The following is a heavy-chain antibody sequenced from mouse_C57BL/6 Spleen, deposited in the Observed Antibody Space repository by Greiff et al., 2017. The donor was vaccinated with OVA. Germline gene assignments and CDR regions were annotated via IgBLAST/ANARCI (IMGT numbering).Heavy chain of an antibody. D-gene: IGHD1-1*01. CDR3: ARQYDGSFAY. Sequence: EVQLQQSGPELVKPGASVKIPCKASGYTFTDYNMDWVQQSHGKSLEWIGDINPNNGGTIYNQKFKGKATLTVDKSSSTAYMELRSRTSEDTAVYYCARQYDGSFAYWGQGTLVTVSA. CDR2: INPNNGGT. J-gene: IGHJ3*01. CDR1: GYTFTDYN. V-gene: IGHV1-18*01.